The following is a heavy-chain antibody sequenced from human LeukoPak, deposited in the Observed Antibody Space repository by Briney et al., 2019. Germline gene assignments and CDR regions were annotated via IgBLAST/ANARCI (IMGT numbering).Heavy chain of an antibody. Sequence: PSQTLSLTCTVSGGSTSSGGYYWSWIRQHPGKGLEWIGNNYYSGSTYYNPSLKSRVTISVDTSKNQFSLKLSSVTAADTAVYYCAGVSRAARKGYFDLWGRGTLVTVSS. CDR2: NYYSGST. CDR3: AGVSRAARKGYFDL. D-gene: IGHD6-6*01. J-gene: IGHJ2*01. CDR1: GGSTSSGGYY. V-gene: IGHV4-31*03.